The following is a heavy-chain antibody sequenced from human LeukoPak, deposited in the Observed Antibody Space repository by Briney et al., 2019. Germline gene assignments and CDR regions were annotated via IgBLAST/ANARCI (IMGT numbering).Heavy chain of an antibody. V-gene: IGHV3-30*02. CDR2: IRYDGSK. CDR3: AKDVLGGSGYFLFDS. CDR1: GFTFSSYG. Sequence: PGGSVTLPCAASGFTFSSYGMHWVRQAPGKGLEWVAFIRYDGSKYYADSVKGRFTISRDNSKNTLYLQMNSLRAEDTAVYYCAKDVLGGSGYFLFDSWGRGTLVTASS. J-gene: IGHJ4*02. D-gene: IGHD3-3*01.